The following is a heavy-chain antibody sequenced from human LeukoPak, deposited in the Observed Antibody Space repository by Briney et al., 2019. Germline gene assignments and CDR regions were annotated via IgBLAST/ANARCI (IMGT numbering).Heavy chain of an antibody. CDR1: GFTFDTYW. CDR2: INSDGSST. J-gene: IGHJ4*02. V-gene: IGHV3-74*01. D-gene: IGHD6-19*01. CDR3: ARDKVGGSMAGSNFDY. Sequence: GGSLRLSCAASGFTFDTYWMHWVRQAPGKGLVWVSRINSDGSSTSYVDSVKGRFTISRDNAKNSLFLQMNSLRGEDTAVYYCARDKVGGSMAGSNFDYWGQGTLVTVSS.